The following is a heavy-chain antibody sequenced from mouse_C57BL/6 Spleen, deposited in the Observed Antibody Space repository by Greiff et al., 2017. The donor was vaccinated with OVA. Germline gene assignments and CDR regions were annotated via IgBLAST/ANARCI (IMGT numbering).Heavy chain of an antibody. J-gene: IGHJ2*01. CDR1: GYTFTSYW. V-gene: IGHV1-52*01. Sequence: VQLQQSGAELVRPGSSVKLSCKASGYTFTSYWMHWVKQRPIQGLEWIGNIDPSDSETHYNQKFKDKATLTVDKSSSTAYMQLSSLTSEDSAVYYCAREDYGNSLDYWGQGTTLTVSS. D-gene: IGHD2-1*01. CDR3: AREDYGNSLDY. CDR2: IDPSDSET.